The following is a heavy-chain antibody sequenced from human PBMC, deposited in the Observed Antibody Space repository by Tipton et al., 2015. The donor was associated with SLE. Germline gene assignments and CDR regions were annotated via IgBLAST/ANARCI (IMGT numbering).Heavy chain of an antibody. D-gene: IGHD1-26*01. J-gene: IGHJ3*02. CDR3: ARSPQWEPPTFDI. V-gene: IGHV1-46*01. CDR2: INPSAGST. CDR1: GYTFTSYY. Sequence: QSGAEVKKPGASVKVSCKASGYTFTSYYMHWVRQAPGQGLEWMGVINPSAGSTSYAQKFQGRVIMTRDTSTRTAYMELSSLRSEDTAVYYCARSPQWEPPTFDIWGQGTVVTVSS.